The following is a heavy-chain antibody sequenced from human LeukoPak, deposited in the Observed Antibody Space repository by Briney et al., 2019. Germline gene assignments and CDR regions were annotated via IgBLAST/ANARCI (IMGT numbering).Heavy chain of an antibody. CDR1: GYSISSGYY. CDR3: VRDCDYAAFDI. V-gene: IGHV4-38-2*02. Sequence: KPSETLSLTCAVSGYSISSGYYWGWIRQPPGKGLEWIGSIYHSGSTYYNPSLKSRVTISVDASKNQFSLKLSSVTAADTAVYYCVRDCDYAAFDIWGQGTMVTVSS. D-gene: IGHD4-17*01. CDR2: IYHSGST. J-gene: IGHJ3*02.